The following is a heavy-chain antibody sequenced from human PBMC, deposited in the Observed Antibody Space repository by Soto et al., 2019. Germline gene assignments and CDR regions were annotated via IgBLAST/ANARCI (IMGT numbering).Heavy chain of an antibody. CDR3: VKGRYYGSGSYYDYYYYYGMDV. J-gene: IGHJ6*02. CDR1: GFTFSSYA. V-gene: IGHV3-64D*06. D-gene: IGHD3-10*01. CDR2: ISSNGGST. Sequence: PGGSLRLSCSASGFTFSSYAMHWVRQAPGKGLEYVSAISSNGGSTYYADSVKGRFTISRDNSKNTLYLQMSSLRAEDTAVYYCVKGRYYGSGSYYDYYYYYGMDVWAKGPRSPSP.